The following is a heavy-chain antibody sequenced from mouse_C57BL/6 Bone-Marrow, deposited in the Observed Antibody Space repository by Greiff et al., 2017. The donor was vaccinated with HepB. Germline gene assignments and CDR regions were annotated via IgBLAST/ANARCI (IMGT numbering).Heavy chain of an antibody. CDR1: GFTFSSYA. CDR3: ARDRAY. V-gene: IGHV5-4*01. J-gene: IGHJ3*01. CDR2: ISDGGSYT. Sequence: DVQLQESGGGLVKPGGSLKLSCAASGFTFSSYAMSWVRQTPEKRLEWVATISDGGSYTYYPDNVKGRFTISRDNAKNNLDLQMSHLKAEDTAMYYCARDRAYWGQGTLVTVSA.